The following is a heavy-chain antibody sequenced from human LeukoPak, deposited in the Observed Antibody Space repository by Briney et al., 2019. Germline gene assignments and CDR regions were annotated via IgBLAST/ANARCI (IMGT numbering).Heavy chain of an antibody. CDR1: GHTFTSYG. Sequence: GASVKVSCKASGHTFTSYGISWVRQAPGQGLEWMGWISPYNGNTNYAQKLQGRVTMTTDTSTSTAYMELRSLRSDDTAVYYCARLTAGVVVAAHHVVEAKLYHYFDYWGQGTLVTVSS. D-gene: IGHD2-15*01. CDR2: ISPYNGNT. V-gene: IGHV1-18*01. J-gene: IGHJ4*02. CDR3: ARLTAGVVVAAHHVVEAKLYHYFDY.